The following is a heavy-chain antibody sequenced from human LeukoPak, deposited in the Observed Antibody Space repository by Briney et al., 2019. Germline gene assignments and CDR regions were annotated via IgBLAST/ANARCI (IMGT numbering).Heavy chain of an antibody. V-gene: IGHV3-15*01. CDR2: IKSKTDGETT. Sequence: SGGSLRLSCAAAKFTATNAWRSWVRQAPGKGLEWVGRIKSKTDGETTDYAAPVKGRFTISRYDSKRTLYLKIQRQQPEDQAVYYCPTANAVPLPDYWGQGTLVIVSS. J-gene: IGHJ4*02. CDR3: PTANAVPLPDY. D-gene: IGHD6-19*01. CDR1: KFTATNAW.